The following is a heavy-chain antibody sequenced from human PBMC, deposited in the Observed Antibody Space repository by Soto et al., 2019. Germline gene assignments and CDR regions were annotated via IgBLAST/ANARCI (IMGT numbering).Heavy chain of an antibody. J-gene: IGHJ6*02. D-gene: IGHD6-13*01. CDR1: GFTFSNAW. Sequence: EVQLVESGGGLVKPGGSLRLSCAASGFTFSNAWMNWVRQAPGKGLEWVGRIKSKTDDGTTDYAAPVKGRFTISRDDSKNTLYLKINSLKTEGTAVYYCTSESRDSSSWLYYYGMDVWGQGTTVTVSS. CDR3: TSESRDSSSWLYYYGMDV. V-gene: IGHV3-15*07. CDR2: IKSKTDDGTT.